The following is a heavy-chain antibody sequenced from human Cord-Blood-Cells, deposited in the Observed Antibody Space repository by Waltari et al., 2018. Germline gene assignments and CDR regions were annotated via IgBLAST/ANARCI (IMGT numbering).Heavy chain of an antibody. J-gene: IGHJ4*02. CDR3: ASAGLGFMELVLYYFDY. V-gene: IGHV1-69*01. D-gene: IGHD3-10*01. CDR1: GGTFSSSA. Sequence: QVQLMQSGAEVKKPGSSVKVSCKASGGTFSSSAISCVRKAPGQGLEWRGGIMPSFVTADDAEKVQGQSTITEDESTSTDYMELSSLRSEDRAVYFCASAGLGFMELVLYYFDYWGQGSLVTVSS. CDR2: IMPSFVTA.